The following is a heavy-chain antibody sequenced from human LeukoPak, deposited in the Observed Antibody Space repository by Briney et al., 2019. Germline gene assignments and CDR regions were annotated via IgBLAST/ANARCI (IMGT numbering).Heavy chain of an antibody. V-gene: IGHV3-7*01. D-gene: IGHD3-22*01. J-gene: IGHJ6*03. Sequence: PGGSLRLSCAASGFTFSSYWMSWVRQAPGKGLEWVANIKQDGSEKYYVDSVKGRFTISRDNAKNSLYLQMNILRAEDTAVYYCARDSYYDSSGYYRGNYYYYMDVWGKGTTVTVSS. CDR1: GFTFSSYW. CDR2: IKQDGSEK. CDR3: ARDSYYDSSGYYRGNYYYYMDV.